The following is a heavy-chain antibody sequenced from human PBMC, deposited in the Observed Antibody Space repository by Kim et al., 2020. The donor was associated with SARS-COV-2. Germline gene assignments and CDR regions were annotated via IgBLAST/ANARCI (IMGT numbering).Heavy chain of an antibody. V-gene: IGHV4-39*01. Sequence: SETLSLTCTVSGVSISSSSYYWGWIRQPPGKGLEWIGSIYYSGSTYYNPFLKSRVTISVDTSKNQFSLKLSSLTAADTAVYYCASLSDSSGWYYSLHYLDYWGQGTLVTVSS. CDR3: ASLSDSSGWYYSLHYLDY. D-gene: IGHD6-19*01. CDR2: IYYSGST. CDR1: GVSISSSSYY. J-gene: IGHJ4*02.